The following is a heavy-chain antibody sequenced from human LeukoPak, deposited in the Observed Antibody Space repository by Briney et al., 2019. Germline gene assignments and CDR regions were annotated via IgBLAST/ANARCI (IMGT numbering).Heavy chain of an antibody. D-gene: IGHD3-10*01. J-gene: IGHJ3*01. V-gene: IGHV3-23*01. CDR2: ISGVGVGRT. CDR1: GFTFNSYA. Sequence: QPGGSLRLSCEASGFTFNSYAMSWVRPAPGKGLDWVSVISGVGVGRTDHADSVRGRFTISRDDSKNTMYLEMNSLTVEDTAVYFCAKEDLWFGDAFDLWGQGTLVTVSS. CDR3: AKEDLWFGDAFDL.